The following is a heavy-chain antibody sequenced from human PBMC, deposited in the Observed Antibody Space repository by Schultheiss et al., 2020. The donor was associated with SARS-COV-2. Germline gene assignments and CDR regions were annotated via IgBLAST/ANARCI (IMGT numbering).Heavy chain of an antibody. CDR1: GFTFSSYE. Sequence: GESLKISCAASGFTFSSYEMNWVRQAPGKGLEWVSYISSSGSTIYYADSVKGRFTISRDNAKNSLYLQMNSLRAEDTAVYYCARGSYGVYTYYFDYWGQGTLVTVSS. J-gene: IGHJ4*02. V-gene: IGHV3-48*03. CDR2: ISSSGSTI. CDR3: ARGSYGVYTYYFDY. D-gene: IGHD4-17*01.